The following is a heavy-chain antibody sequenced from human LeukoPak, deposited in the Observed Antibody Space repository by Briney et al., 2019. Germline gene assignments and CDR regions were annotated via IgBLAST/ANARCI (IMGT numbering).Heavy chain of an antibody. J-gene: IGHJ6*02. Sequence: PGGSPRLSCAASGFTFSSYSMNWVRQAPGKGLEWVSSISSSSSYIYYVDSVKGRFTISRDNAKNSLYLQMNSLRAEDTAVYYCAREVVVPAARYGMDVWGQGTTVTVSS. D-gene: IGHD2-2*01. CDR2: ISSSSSYI. CDR3: AREVVVPAARYGMDV. V-gene: IGHV3-21*01. CDR1: GFTFSSYS.